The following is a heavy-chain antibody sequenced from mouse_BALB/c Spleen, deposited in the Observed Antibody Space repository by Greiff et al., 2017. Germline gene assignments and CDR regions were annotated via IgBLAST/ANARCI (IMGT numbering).Heavy chain of an antibody. D-gene: IGHD2-4*01. J-gene: IGHJ2*01. CDR1: GFTFSSYA. CDR3: ARAMITTDY. V-gene: IGHV5-6-5*01. CDR2: ISSGGST. Sequence: DVKLVESGGGLVKPGGSLKLSCAASGFTFSSYAMSWVRQTPEKRLEWVASISSGGSTYYPDSVKGRFTISRDNARNILYLQMSSLRSEDTAMYYCARAMITTDYWGQGTTLTVSS.